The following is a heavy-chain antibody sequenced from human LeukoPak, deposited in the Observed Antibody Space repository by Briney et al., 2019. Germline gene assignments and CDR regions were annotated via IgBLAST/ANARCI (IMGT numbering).Heavy chain of an antibody. CDR3: ARACYTVTLNDAFDI. CDR2: ISSSSSYI. J-gene: IGHJ3*02. CDR1: GFTFSSYS. D-gene: IGHD4-17*01. Sequence: PGGSLRLSCAASGFTFSSYSMNWVRQAPGKGLEWVSSISSSSSYIYYADSVKGRFTISRDNAKNSLYLQMNSLRAEDTAVYYCARACYTVTLNDAFDIWGQGTMVTVSS. V-gene: IGHV3-21*01.